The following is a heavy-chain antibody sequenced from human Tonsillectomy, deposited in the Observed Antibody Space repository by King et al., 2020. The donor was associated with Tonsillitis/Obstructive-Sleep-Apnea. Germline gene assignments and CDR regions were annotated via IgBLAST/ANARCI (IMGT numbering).Heavy chain of an antibody. CDR1: GGNFISYA. CDR2: IIPIFGTA. Sequence: QLVQSGAEVKKPGSSVKVSCKASGGNFISYALNWVRQAPGQGLEWMGEIIPIFGTANYAQIFQGRVTITADESTSTAYMELSSLRSEDTAVYYCARVLRDLGGPIVLGPADYWGQGTLVTVSS. CDR3: ARVLRDLGGPIVLGPADY. J-gene: IGHJ4*02. D-gene: IGHD5-24*01. V-gene: IGHV1-69*01.